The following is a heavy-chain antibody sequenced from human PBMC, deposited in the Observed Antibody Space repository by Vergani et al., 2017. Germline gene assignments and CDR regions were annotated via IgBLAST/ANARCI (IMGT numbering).Heavy chain of an antibody. V-gene: IGHV1-69*04. CDR1: GGTFSSYA. D-gene: IGHD6-25*01. Sequence: QVQLVQSGAEVKKPGASVKVSCKASGGTFSSYAISWVRQAPGQGLEWMGRIIPILGIANYAQKFQGRVTITADKSTSTAYMELSSLRSEDTAVYYCAAAALWAGYYYGMDVWGQGTTVTVSS. CDR3: AAAALWAGYYYGMDV. CDR2: IIPILGIA. J-gene: IGHJ6*02.